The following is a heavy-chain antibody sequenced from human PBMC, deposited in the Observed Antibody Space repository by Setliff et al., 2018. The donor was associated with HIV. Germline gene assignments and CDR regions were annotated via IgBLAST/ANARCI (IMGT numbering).Heavy chain of an antibody. Sequence: SETLSLTCTVSGGSSSSSSFYWGWIRQPPGKGLEWIGSIYYSGSADYNRSLKSRVTISVDTSKSQISLKLNSVTAADTAVYYCARSPGVDTNMAFDYWGQGILVTVSS. J-gene: IGHJ4*02. D-gene: IGHD5-18*01. CDR3: ARSPGVDTNMAFDY. CDR2: IYYSGSA. CDR1: GGSSSSSSFY. V-gene: IGHV4-39*07.